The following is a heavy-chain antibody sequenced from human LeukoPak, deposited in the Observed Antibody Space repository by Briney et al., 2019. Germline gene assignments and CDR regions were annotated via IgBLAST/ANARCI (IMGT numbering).Heavy chain of an antibody. CDR3: ARRDSSSWYYWFDP. CDR2: IYPGDSDT. Sequence: GESLKISCKGSGTSFTSYWIGWGRRMPGKGLGWRGIIYPGDSDTKYSPSFQGQVTISADKSISTAYLQWSSLKASDTAMYYCARRDSSSWYYWFDPWGQGTLVTVSS. V-gene: IGHV5-51*01. CDR1: GTSFTSYW. D-gene: IGHD6-13*01. J-gene: IGHJ5*02.